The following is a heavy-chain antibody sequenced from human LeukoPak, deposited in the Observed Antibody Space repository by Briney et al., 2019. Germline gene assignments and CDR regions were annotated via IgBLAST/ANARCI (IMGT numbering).Heavy chain of an antibody. CDR2: ISSNGGST. D-gene: IGHD6-13*01. V-gene: IGHV3-64*01. Sequence: PGGSLRLSCAASGFTFSSYVMHWVRQAPGKGLEYVSAISSNGGSTYYANSVKGGFTISRDNSKNTLYLQMGSLRAEDMAVYYCARVKGPGYSSSWSYFDYWGQGTLVTVSS. CDR1: GFTFSSYV. CDR3: ARVKGPGYSSSWSYFDY. J-gene: IGHJ4*02.